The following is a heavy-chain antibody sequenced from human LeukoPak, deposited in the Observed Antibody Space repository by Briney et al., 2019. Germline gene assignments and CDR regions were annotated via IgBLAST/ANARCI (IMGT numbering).Heavy chain of an antibody. CDR3: AKDAVRVVSSGGYYFDL. CDR1: GFTVIGYS. D-gene: IGHD6-19*01. V-gene: IGHV3-23*01. J-gene: IGHJ3*01. CDR2: IAGSDGST. Sequence: GGSLRLSCAASGFTVIGYSMTWVRQAPGEGLGCVSAIAGSDGSTYYADSVKGRFTISRDIYNNTLYLQMNSLRAEDTAMYYYAKDAVRVVSSGGYYFDLWGQGTMVTV.